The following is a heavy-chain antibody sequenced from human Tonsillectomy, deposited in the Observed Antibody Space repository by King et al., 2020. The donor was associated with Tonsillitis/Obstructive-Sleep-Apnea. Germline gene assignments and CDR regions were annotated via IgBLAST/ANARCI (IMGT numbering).Heavy chain of an antibody. J-gene: IGHJ6*03. V-gene: IGHV3-7*04. D-gene: IGHD6-19*01. Sequence: VQLVESGGGLVQPGGSLRLSCAASGFTFSSFWMSWVSQAPGKGLEWVANITQDGSERYYVDSVKGRFTISRDNAKNSRLLQMNSLRAEDTAVYYCARGFGRQGIALAGTNYYYYMDVWGKGTTVTVSS. CDR3: ARGFGRQGIALAGTNYYYYMDV. CDR2: ITQDGSER. CDR1: GFTFSSFW.